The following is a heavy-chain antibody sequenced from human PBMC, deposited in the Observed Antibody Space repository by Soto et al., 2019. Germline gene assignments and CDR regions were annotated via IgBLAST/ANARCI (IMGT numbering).Heavy chain of an antibody. CDR1: GDSVTISNYY. CDR3: AAHDSGGYYAEY. J-gene: IGHJ4*02. D-gene: IGHD3-22*01. V-gene: IGHV4-39*01. CDR2: IHYSGST. Sequence: QLQLQESGPGLVKPSETLSLTCTVSGDSVTISNYYWGWIRPPPGKGLEWSGSIHYSGSTYYNPCLTSRPTISGDTSKKRFSLKLTSVAAADAAVYYCAAHDSGGYYAEYWGQGTLVTVSA.